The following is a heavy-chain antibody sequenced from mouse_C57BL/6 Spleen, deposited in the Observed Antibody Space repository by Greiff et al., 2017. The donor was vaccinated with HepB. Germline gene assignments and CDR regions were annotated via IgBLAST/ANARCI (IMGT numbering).Heavy chain of an antibody. D-gene: IGHD3-1*01. Sequence: EVMLVESGGGLVKPGGSLKLSCAASGFTFSSYAMSWVRQTPEKRLEWVATISDGGSYTYYPDNVKGRFTIARDDAKNNLYLQMSHLKSEDTAMYYCARRKLDWYFDVWGTGTTVTVSS. CDR2: ISDGGSYT. CDR3: ARRKLDWYFDV. J-gene: IGHJ1*03. CDR1: GFTFSSYA. V-gene: IGHV5-4*03.